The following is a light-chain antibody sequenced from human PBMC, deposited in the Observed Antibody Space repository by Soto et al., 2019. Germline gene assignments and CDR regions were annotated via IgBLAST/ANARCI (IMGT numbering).Light chain of an antibody. CDR2: WAY. CDR3: QQYYSTPIT. Sequence: DIVMTQSPDSLAVSLGEMATINCKSSQSVLYNSNNKNYLAWYQQQPGQPPKMIIYWAYSRLFGVPDRFSASVSGPDFTLTISSLHAEDVAVYYCQQYYSTPITFGPGTKVEIK. J-gene: IGKJ3*01. CDR1: QSVLYNSNNKNY. V-gene: IGKV4-1*01.